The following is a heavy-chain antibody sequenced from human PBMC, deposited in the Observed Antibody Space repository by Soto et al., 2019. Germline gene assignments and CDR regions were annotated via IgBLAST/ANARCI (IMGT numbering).Heavy chain of an antibody. CDR2: ISYNGLSQ. CDR3: ARGGRGLRGAFDI. J-gene: IGHJ3*02. CDR1: GFSFSSYS. Sequence: WGSLRLSCAASGFSFSSYSLHWVRQAPGKGLEWVAVISYNGLSQFYADSVRGRLAISRDNAKNTLYLQMNSLRDEDTAVYFCARGGRGLRGAFDIWGQGTRVTVSS. V-gene: IGHV3-30*09. D-gene: IGHD2-15*01.